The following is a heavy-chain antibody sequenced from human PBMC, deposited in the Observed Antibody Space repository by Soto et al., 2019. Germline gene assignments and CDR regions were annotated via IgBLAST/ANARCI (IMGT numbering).Heavy chain of an antibody. D-gene: IGHD3-3*01. J-gene: IGHJ4*02. V-gene: IGHV1-18*04. CDR3: ARVETIFGVVTKQYYFDY. CDR1: GYTFTSYG. Sequence: ASVKVSCKASGYTFTSYGISWVRQAPGQGLEWVGWISAYNGNTNYAQKLQGRVTMTTDTSTSTAYMELRSLRSDDTAVYYCARVETIFGVVTKQYYFDYWGQGTLVTVSS. CDR2: ISAYNGNT.